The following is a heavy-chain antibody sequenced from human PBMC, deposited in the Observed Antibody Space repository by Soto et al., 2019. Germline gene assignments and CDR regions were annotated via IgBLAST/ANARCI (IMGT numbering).Heavy chain of an antibody. CDR1: GYTFTSYA. CDR3: ARVGNRLWFGESLNWFDP. CDR2: INAGNGNT. J-gene: IGHJ5*02. V-gene: IGHV1-3*01. Sequence: ASVKVSCKASGYTFTSYAMHWVRQAPGQRLEWMGWINAGNGNTKYSQKFQGRVTITRDTSASTAYMELSSLRSEDTAVYYCARVGNRLWFGESLNWFDPWGQGTLVTVSS. D-gene: IGHD3-10*01.